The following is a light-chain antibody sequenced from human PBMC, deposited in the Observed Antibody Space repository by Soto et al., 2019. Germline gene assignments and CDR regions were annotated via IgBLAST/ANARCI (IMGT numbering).Light chain of an antibody. J-gene: IGKJ1*01. CDR2: AAS. CDR1: QSISSY. CDR3: QQTYNTPRT. Sequence: DIQMTQSPSSLSASVGDRVTITCRASQSISSYLNWYQQKPGKASKLLIYAASSLQSGVPPRFSGSGSGTDFTLIISSLQPADFATYYCQQTYNTPRTFGQGTKVDIK. V-gene: IGKV1-39*01.